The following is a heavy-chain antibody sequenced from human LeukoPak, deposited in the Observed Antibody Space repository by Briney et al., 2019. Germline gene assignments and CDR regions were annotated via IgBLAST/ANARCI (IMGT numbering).Heavy chain of an antibody. CDR2: ISGSGGST. CDR1: GFTFSNYA. J-gene: IGHJ3*02. Sequence: GGSLRLSCAASGFTFSNYAMSWVRQAPGKGLEWVSGISGSGGSTYYADSVKGRFTISRDNSKNTLYLQMNSLRAEDTAVYYCAKLATRIGSSSTSSDAFDIWGQGTMVTVSS. D-gene: IGHD2-2*01. V-gene: IGHV3-23*01. CDR3: AKLATRIGSSSTSSDAFDI.